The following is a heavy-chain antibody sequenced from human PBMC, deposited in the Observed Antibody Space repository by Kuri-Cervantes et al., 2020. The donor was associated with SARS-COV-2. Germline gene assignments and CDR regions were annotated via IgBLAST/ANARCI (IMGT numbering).Heavy chain of an antibody. CDR3: ARDASGAYYYYYYMDI. J-gene: IGHJ6*03. CDR1: GYTFNIYD. Sequence: ASVKVSCKASGYTFNIYDTNWVRQAPGQGLEWMGWINPNSGVTGYAQKFQGRVTITADESTSTAYMELSSLRSEDTAVYYCARDASGAYYYYYYMDIWGKGTTVTVSS. V-gene: IGHV1-8*03. CDR2: INPNSGVT. D-gene: IGHD3-10*01.